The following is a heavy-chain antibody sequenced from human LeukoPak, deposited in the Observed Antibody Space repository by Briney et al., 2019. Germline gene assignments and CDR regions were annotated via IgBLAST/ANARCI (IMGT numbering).Heavy chain of an antibody. J-gene: IGHJ4*02. D-gene: IGHD6-6*01. CDR1: GYTFTGYY. Sequence: ASVKVSCKTSGYTFTGYYMHWVRQAPGQGLEWMGWISAYNGNTNYAQKFQGRVTITADKSTSIAYMELSSLRSEDTAVYYCATSYSSSEGAKVDYWGQGTLVTVSS. V-gene: IGHV1-18*04. CDR2: ISAYNGNT. CDR3: ATSYSSSEGAKVDY.